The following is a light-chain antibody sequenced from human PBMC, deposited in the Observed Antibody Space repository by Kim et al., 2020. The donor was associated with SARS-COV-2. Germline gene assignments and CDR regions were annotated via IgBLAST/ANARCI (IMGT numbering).Light chain of an antibody. V-gene: IGLV3-1*01. CDR1: KLGDKY. CDR3: QAWDSSTVV. CDR2: QDS. J-gene: IGLJ2*01. Sequence: SVSPGQTASLTCSGDKLGDKYACWYQQKPGQSPVLVIYQDSKRPSGITERFSGSNSGNTATLTNSGTQAMDEADYYCQAWDSSTVVFRGGTHLTVL.